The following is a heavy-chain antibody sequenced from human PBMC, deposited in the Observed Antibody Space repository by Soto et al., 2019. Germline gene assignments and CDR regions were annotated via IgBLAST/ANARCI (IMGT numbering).Heavy chain of an antibody. CDR1: GGTFSSYA. V-gene: IGHV1-69*13. D-gene: IGHD6-19*01. J-gene: IGHJ6*02. CDR3: ASNIAVAGRGGPYYYSGMDV. Sequence: SVKVSCKASGGTFSSYAISWVRQAPGQGLEWMGGIIPIFGTANYAQKFQGRVTITADESTSTAYMELSSLRSEDTAVYYCASNIAVAGRGGPYYYSGMDVWGQGTTVTVSS. CDR2: IIPIFGTA.